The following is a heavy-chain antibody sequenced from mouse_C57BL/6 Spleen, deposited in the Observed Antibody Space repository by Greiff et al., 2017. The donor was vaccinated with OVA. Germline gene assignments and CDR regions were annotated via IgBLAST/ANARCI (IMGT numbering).Heavy chain of an antibody. CDR2: ISYDGSN. CDR3: ARRILLPAMDY. CDR1: GYSITSGYY. D-gene: IGHD1-1*01. V-gene: IGHV3-6*01. Sequence: EVQLVESGPGLVKPSQSLSLTCSVTGYSITSGYYWNWIRQFPGNKLEWMGYISYDGSNNYNPSLKNRISITRDTSKNQFFLKLNSVTTEDTATYYCARRILLPAMDYWGQGTSVTVSS. J-gene: IGHJ4*01.